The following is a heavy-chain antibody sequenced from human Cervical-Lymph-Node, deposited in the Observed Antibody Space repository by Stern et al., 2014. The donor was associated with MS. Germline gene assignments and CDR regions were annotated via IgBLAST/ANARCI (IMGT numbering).Heavy chain of an antibody. CDR3: ASSPATPSGYDRFDY. CDR1: GYLFDDYW. J-gene: IGHJ4*02. V-gene: IGHV5-51*03. CDR2: IFPRDSNT. D-gene: IGHD5-12*01. Sequence: EVQLLESGAEVKKPGESLKISCEASGYLFDDYWIGWVRQMSGRGLELVAIIFPRDSNTRYSPYVQGQVTISADKSLRAAYLQWRSLKASAPAMYYWASSPATPSGYDRFDYWGQGALVTVSS.